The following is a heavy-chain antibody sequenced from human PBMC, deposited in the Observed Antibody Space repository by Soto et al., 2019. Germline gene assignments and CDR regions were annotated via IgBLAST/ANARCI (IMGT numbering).Heavy chain of an antibody. CDR2: IYYSGST. D-gene: IGHD6-19*01. J-gene: IGHJ6*02. CDR3: ARDSSGSIYYYYGMDV. Sequence: QVQLQESGPGLVKPSETLSLTCTVSGGSISSYYWSWIRQPPGKGLEWIGYIYYSGSTNYNPSLKSLVTISVDTSKNQFSLKLSSVTAADTAVYYCARDSSGSIYYYYGMDVWGQGTTVTVSS. V-gene: IGHV4-59*01. CDR1: GGSISSYY.